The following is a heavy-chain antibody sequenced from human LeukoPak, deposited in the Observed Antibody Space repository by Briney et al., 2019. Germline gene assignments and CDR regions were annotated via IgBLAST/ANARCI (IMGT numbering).Heavy chain of an antibody. V-gene: IGHV3-23*01. CDR3: AREGGGLTVAGRRGIDY. D-gene: IGHD6-19*01. Sequence: GGTLRLSCAASGFTFNNYAMTWVRQAPGEGLQWVSSVISNGGSTYHADSVRGRFTISRDNSKNTLYLQMNSLRAEGTAIYYCAREGGGLTVAGRRGIDYWGQGSLVIVSS. J-gene: IGHJ4*02. CDR1: GFTFNNYA. CDR2: VISNGGST.